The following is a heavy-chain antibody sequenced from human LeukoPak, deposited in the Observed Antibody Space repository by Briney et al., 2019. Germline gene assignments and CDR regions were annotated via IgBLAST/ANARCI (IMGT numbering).Heavy chain of an antibody. Sequence: SETLSLTCTVSGVSISSDYWSWIRLPPGKGLEWIGYIYYSGNSNYNPSLKSRVTMSVDTSKNQFSLKLTSVTAADTAVYYCARRLRQNLFDPWGQGTLVTVSS. V-gene: IGHV4-59*08. CDR3: ARRLRQNLFDP. CDR2: IYYSGNS. J-gene: IGHJ5*02. CDR1: GVSISSDY. D-gene: IGHD4-17*01.